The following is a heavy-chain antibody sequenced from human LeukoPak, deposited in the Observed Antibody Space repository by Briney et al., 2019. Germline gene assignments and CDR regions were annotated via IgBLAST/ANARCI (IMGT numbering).Heavy chain of an antibody. J-gene: IGHJ4*02. CDR2: ISDTGGRT. Sequence: GGSLRLSCAASGFTFSNYVMNWVRQAPGRGPEWVSVISDTGGRTNYADSVKGRFTISRDNSKNILYLQMDSLRAEDTAVYYCAKGQTFWGQGTLVTVSS. V-gene: IGHV3-23*01. CDR3: AKGQTF. CDR1: GFTFSNYV.